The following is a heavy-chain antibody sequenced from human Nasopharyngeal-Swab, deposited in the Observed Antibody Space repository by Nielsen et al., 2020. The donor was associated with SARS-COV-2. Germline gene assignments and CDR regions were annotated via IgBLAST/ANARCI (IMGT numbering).Heavy chain of an antibody. CDR1: GFTFSSYE. Sequence: GGSLRLSCAASGFTFSSYEMNWVRQAPGKGLEWVSYISSSGSTIYYADSVKGRFTISRDNAKNSLYLQMNSLRAEDTAVYYCARVGYGDYGWRGNYYYVMDVWGQGTTVTVSS. V-gene: IGHV3-48*03. D-gene: IGHD4-17*01. CDR2: ISSSGSTI. CDR3: ARVGYGDYGWRGNYYYVMDV. J-gene: IGHJ6*02.